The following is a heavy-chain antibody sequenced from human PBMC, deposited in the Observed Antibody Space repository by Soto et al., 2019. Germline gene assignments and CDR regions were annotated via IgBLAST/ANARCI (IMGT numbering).Heavy chain of an antibody. J-gene: IGHJ6*02. CDR1: GFPFDDYT. Sequence: PGGSLRLSCAASGFPFDDYTMHWVRQAPGKGLEWVSLISWDGGSTYYADSVKGRFTISRDNSKNSLYLQMNSLRTEDTALYYCAKDIAAAGVDYYYGMDVWGQGTTVTVSS. CDR3: AKDIAAAGVDYYYGMDV. V-gene: IGHV3-43*01. D-gene: IGHD6-13*01. CDR2: ISWDGGST.